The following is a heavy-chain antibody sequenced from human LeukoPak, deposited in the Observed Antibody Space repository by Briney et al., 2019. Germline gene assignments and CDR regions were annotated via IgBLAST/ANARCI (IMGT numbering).Heavy chain of an antibody. Sequence: ASVKVSCKASGYTFTGYYMHWVRQAAGQGLEWMGRINPNSGGTNYAQKFQGRVTMTRDTSISTAYMELSRLRSDDTAVYYCARHHDDFWSGDHGCDYWGQGTLVTVSS. V-gene: IGHV1-2*06. J-gene: IGHJ4*02. CDR2: INPNSGGT. CDR1: GYTFTGYY. CDR3: ARHHDDFWSGDHGCDY. D-gene: IGHD3-3*01.